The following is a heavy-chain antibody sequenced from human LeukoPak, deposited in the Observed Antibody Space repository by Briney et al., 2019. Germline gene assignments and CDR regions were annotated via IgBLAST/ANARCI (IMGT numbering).Heavy chain of an antibody. J-gene: IGHJ4*02. CDR1: GGTFSSYA. CDR3: ARDGVYCSSTSCADY. D-gene: IGHD2-2*01. Sequence: GASVKVSCKASGGTFSSYAISWVRQAPGQGLEWMGRIIPILGIANYAQKFQGRVTITADKSTSTAYMELSSLRSEDTAVYYCARDGVYCSSTSCADYWDQGTLVTVSS. V-gene: IGHV1-69*04. CDR2: IIPILGIA.